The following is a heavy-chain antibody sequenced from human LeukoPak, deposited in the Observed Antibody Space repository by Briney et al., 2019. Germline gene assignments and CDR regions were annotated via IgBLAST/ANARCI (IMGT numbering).Heavy chain of an antibody. CDR2: INANTGGT. D-gene: IGHD5-24*01. J-gene: IGHJ4*02. CDR1: GYTFTGYY. Sequence: ASVKVSCKASGYTFTGYYMHWVRQAPGQGLEWMGWINANTGGTKYAQKFQGRVTMTRDTSISTAYMELRRLRSDDTAVYYCARDFGDGYNSYFFDYWGQGTLVSVSS. CDR3: ARDFGDGYNSYFFDY. V-gene: IGHV1-2*02.